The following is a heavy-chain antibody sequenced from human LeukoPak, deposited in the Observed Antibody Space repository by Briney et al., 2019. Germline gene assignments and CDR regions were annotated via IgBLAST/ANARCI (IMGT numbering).Heavy chain of an antibody. Sequence: GGSLRLSCAASGFTLSNYWMSWVRQAPGKGLEWVANIKQDGSEKYYVDSVKGRFAISRDNAKNSLYLQMNSLRAEDTAVYYCARYGNGAWLAPYSFDIWGQGTMVTVSS. CDR2: IKQDGSEK. V-gene: IGHV3-7*01. CDR1: GFTLSNYW. J-gene: IGHJ3*02. D-gene: IGHD6-19*01. CDR3: ARYGNGAWLAPYSFDI.